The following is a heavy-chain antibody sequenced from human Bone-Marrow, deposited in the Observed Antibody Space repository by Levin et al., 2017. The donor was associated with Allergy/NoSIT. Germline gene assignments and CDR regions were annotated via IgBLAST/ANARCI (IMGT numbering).Heavy chain of an antibody. D-gene: IGHD6-13*01. J-gene: IGHJ5*02. Sequence: PSETLSLTCTVSGGSISSYYWSWIRQLPGRGLEWIGYVYYTGTTKYNDSLKGRLTISLDTSKNQFSLKLTSVTAADTAIYYCARDQQMGRLDPWGQGTLVTVSS. V-gene: IGHV4-59*01. CDR1: GGSISSYY. CDR3: ARDQQMGRLDP. CDR2: VYYTGTT.